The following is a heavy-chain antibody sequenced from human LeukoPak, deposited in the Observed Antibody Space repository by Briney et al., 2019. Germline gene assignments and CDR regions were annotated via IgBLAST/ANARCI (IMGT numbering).Heavy chain of an antibody. V-gene: IGHV1-46*01. J-gene: IGHJ4*02. Sequence: ASVKVSCKASGYIFASYYMQWVRQAPGQGLEWMGIINPSGGSTTYAQKFQGRVTMTRDTSTSTVYMELSSLRSEDTALYYCARDSTPTYYSGTYYFEYWGQGTLVTVSS. CDR2: INPSGGST. CDR3: ARDSTPTYYSGTYYFEY. D-gene: IGHD1-26*01. CDR1: GYIFASYY.